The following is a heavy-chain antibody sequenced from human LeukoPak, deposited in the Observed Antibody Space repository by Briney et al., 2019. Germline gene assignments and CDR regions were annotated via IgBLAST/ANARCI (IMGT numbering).Heavy chain of an antibody. D-gene: IGHD6-19*01. Sequence: GGSLRLSCAASGFTFSSYSMNWVRQAPGKGLEWVSSISSSSSYIYYADSVKGRFTISRDNSKDTLYLQMDSLRAEDTAVYYCARVPVAGDWYFDLWGRGTLVTVSS. CDR1: GFTFSSYS. CDR2: ISSSSSYI. J-gene: IGHJ2*01. CDR3: ARVPVAGDWYFDL. V-gene: IGHV3-21*01.